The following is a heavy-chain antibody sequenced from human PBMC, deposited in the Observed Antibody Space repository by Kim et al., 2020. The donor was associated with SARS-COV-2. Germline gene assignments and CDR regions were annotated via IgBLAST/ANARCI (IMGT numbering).Heavy chain of an antibody. V-gene: IGHV1-46*01. J-gene: IGHJ4*02. D-gene: IGHD6-19*01. CDR3: ARDKYSSPGKDY. Sequence: SYAQKFQGRVTMTRDTSTSTVYMELSSLRSEDTAVYYCARDKYSSPGKDYWGQGTLVTVSS.